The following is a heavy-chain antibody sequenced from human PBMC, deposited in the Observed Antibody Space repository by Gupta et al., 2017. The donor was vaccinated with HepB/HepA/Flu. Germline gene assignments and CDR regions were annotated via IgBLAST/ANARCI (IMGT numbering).Heavy chain of an antibody. CDR3: STLGADY. CDR1: GFTFTNAW. V-gene: IGHV3-15*01. D-gene: IGHD4/OR15-4a*01. J-gene: IGHJ4*02. Sequence: EVQLVESGGDLVKPGESLRLSCADSGFTFTNAWMTWVRQAPGKGLGWVGHVQSKADGGTTAYAAPVKGRFTSSRDDSKNTLYLQMNSLKTEDTAVYYCSTLGADYWGQGTLVTVSS. CDR2: VQSKADGGTT.